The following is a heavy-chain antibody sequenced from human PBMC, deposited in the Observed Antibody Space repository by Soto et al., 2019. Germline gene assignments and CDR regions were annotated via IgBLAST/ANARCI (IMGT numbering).Heavy chain of an antibody. CDR1: GFTFSSYA. CDR2: ISGSGGST. J-gene: IGHJ3*02. Sequence: PGGSLRLSCAASGFTFSSYAMSWVRQAPGKGLEWVSSISGSGGSTYYADSVKGPFTVSRDNSKNTLYLQMNSLRVEDTAVYYCAKGVYDSNSYYAAFDIWGQGTMVTVSS. CDR3: AKGVYDSNSYYAAFDI. D-gene: IGHD3-22*01. V-gene: IGHV3-23*01.